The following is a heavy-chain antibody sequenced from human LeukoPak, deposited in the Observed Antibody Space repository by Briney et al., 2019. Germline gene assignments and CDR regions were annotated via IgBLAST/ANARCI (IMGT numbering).Heavy chain of an antibody. CDR1: GFTFSDYW. CDR2: IKQDGSEK. V-gene: IGHV3-7*03. D-gene: IGHD1-26*01. Sequence: PGGSLRLSCTASGFTFSDYWMTWVRQAPGKGLEWVANIKQDGSEKYYVDSVKGRFTISRDNAKNSLYLQMNSLRAEDTAVYYCASPLLSLDYWGQGTLVTVSS. J-gene: IGHJ4*02. CDR3: ASPLLSLDY.